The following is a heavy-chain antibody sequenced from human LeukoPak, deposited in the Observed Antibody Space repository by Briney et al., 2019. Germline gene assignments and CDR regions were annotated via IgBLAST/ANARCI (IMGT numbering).Heavy chain of an antibody. D-gene: IGHD4-23*01. CDR1: GGSISSSSYY. CDR2: IYYSGSA. CDR3: ARHIYGGNQNWFDP. V-gene: IGHV4-39*01. Sequence: SETQSLTCTVSGGSISSSSYYWGWIRQPPGKGLEWIGSIYYSGSAYYNPSLKSRVTISVDTSKNQFSLKLSSVTAADTAVYYCARHIYGGNQNWFDPWGQGTLVTVSS. J-gene: IGHJ5*02.